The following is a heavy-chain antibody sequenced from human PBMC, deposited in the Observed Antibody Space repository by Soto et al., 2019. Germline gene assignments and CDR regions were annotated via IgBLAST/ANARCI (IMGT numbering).Heavy chain of an antibody. D-gene: IGHD4-17*01. Sequence: SVKVSCKASGGTFSSYAIRWVRQAPGQGLEWMGGINPIFGTANSAQKFQGRVTITADESTSTAYMELSSLRSEDTAVYYCAISFVTPRFCDYVGWHYYSYCMDVWGQGTTVTVSS. V-gene: IGHV1-69*13. CDR3: AISFVTPRFCDYVGWHYYSYCMDV. CDR2: INPIFGTA. CDR1: GGTFSSYA. J-gene: IGHJ6*02.